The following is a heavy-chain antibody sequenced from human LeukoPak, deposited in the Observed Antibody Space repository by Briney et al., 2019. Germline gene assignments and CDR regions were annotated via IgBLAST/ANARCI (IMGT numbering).Heavy chain of an antibody. CDR1: EGSLSGYF. J-gene: IGHJ2*01. Sequence: PSETLSLTCAVYEGSLSGYFWSWIRQPPGKGLEWIGEISIAGEINYNPSLRSRATISIDTTKNQFSLRLTSVIAADTALYYCVRQIGVGAFDLWGRDRVVTVSS. CDR2: ISIAGEI. CDR3: VRQIGVGAFDL. V-gene: IGHV4-34*01. D-gene: IGHD2-2*01.